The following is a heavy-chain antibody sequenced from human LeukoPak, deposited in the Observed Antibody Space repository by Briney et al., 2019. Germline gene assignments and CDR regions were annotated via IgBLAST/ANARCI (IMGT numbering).Heavy chain of an antibody. J-gene: IGHJ4*02. Sequence: GGSLRLSCAASGFTFSSYAMHWVRQAPGKGLEWVAVISYDGSNKYYAGSVKGRFTISRDNSKNTLYLQMNSLRAEDTAVYYCARDNGYSYGYGDYWGQGTLVTVSS. CDR2: ISYDGSNK. V-gene: IGHV3-30*04. CDR3: ARDNGYSYGYGDY. D-gene: IGHD5-18*01. CDR1: GFTFSSYA.